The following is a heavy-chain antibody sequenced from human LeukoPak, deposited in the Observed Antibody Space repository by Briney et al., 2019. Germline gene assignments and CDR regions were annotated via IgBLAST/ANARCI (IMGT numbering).Heavy chain of an antibody. V-gene: IGHV2-26*01. CDR2: IFWNDEK. Sequence: ETLSLTCTVSGFSLSNARMGVSWIRQPPGKALEWLAHIFWNDEKSYSTSLKSRLTISKDTSKSQVVLTMTNRDPVDTATYYCARIAPHTALVTNWYAPWGQGTLVTVSS. CDR1: GFSLSNARMG. D-gene: IGHD5-18*01. CDR3: ARIAPHTALVTNWYAP. J-gene: IGHJ5*02.